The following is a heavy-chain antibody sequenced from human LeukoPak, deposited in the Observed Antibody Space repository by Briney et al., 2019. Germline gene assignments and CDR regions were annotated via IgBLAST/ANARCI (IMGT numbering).Heavy chain of an antibody. V-gene: IGHV1-18*01. CDR1: GYPFISYG. J-gene: IGHJ3*02. D-gene: IGHD1-26*01. CDR3: AREVVGAYAFDI. CDR2: ISAYNGNT. Sequence: ASVKFSCKASGYPFISYGISCVRQAPGQGLEWMGWISAYNGNTNYAQKLQGRVTMTTDTSTSTAYMELRSLRSDDTAVYYCAREVVGAYAFDIWGQGTMVTVSS.